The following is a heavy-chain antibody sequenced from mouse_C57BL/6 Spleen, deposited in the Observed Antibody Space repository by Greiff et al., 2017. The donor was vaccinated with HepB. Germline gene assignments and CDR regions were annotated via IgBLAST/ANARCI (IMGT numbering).Heavy chain of an antibody. CDR2: ISYSGST. Sequence: EVQLQQSGPGMVKPSPSLSLTCTVTGYSITSGYDWHWIRHFPGNTLEWMGHISYSGSTNYNPSLKSRISITHDTSKNHVYLKLNSVTTEDTATYYCERDDGYSLWFAYWCEGTLVTVSA. CDR3: ERDDGYSLWFAY. V-gene: IGHV3-1*01. CDR1: GYSITSGYD. J-gene: IGHJ3*01. D-gene: IGHD2-3*01.